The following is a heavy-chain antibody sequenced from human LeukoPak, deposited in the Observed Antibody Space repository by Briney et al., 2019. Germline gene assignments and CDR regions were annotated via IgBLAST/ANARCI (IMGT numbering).Heavy chain of an antibody. CDR2: IYTSGST. Sequence: SETLSLTCTVSGGSISNYYWSWIRQPAGKGREWIGRIYTSGSTNYNPSLKSRVTISVDKSKNQFSLKLSSVTAADTAMYYCARAGYSGSYSYFDYWGQGTLVTVSS. CDR1: GGSISNYY. J-gene: IGHJ4*02. V-gene: IGHV4-4*07. CDR3: ARAGYSGSYSYFDY. D-gene: IGHD1-26*01.